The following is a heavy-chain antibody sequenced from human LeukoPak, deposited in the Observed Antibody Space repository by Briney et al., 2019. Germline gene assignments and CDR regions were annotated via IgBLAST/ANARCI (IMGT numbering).Heavy chain of an antibody. CDR1: GYTFTSYD. V-gene: IGHV1-18*01. J-gene: IGHJ4*02. CDR3: ARDESQRRITMIVVVIRYDY. Sequence: ASVKVSCKASGYTFTSYDINWVRQATGQGLEWMGWISAYNGNTNYAQKLQGRVTMTTDTSTSTAYMELRSLRSDDTAVYYCARDESQRRITMIVVVIRYDYWGQGTLVTVSS. CDR2: ISAYNGNT. D-gene: IGHD3-22*01.